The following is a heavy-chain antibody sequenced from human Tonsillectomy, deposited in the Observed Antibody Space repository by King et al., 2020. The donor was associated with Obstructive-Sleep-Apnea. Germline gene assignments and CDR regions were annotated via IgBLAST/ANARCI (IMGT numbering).Heavy chain of an antibody. Sequence: QVQLQQWGAGLLKPSETLSLTCAVFGGSFSDYYWSWIRQPPGKGLEWIGEINHSGSTNYNTSLKSRVTISADTSKNQFSLKLNSVTAADTAVYYCAGGSGAAAVNWFDPWGQGTLVTVSS. V-gene: IGHV4-34*01. CDR2: INHSGST. D-gene: IGHD6-13*01. J-gene: IGHJ5*02. CDR3: AGGSGAAAVNWFDP. CDR1: GGSFSDYY.